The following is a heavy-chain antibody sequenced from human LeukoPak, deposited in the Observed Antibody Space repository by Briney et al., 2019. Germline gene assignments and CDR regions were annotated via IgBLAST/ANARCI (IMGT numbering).Heavy chain of an antibody. D-gene: IGHD3-16*02. V-gene: IGHV3-23*01. CDR1: GFTFSSYA. CDR2: ISGSGGST. Sequence: GGSLRLSCAASGFTFSSYAMSWVRQAPGKGLERVSAISGSGGSTYYADSVKGRFTISRDNSKNTLYLQMNSLRAEDTAVYYCAKDRSYYEYVRGSYRYTGLFDHWGQGTLVTVSS. CDR3: AKDRSYYEYVRGSYRYTGLFDH. J-gene: IGHJ4*02.